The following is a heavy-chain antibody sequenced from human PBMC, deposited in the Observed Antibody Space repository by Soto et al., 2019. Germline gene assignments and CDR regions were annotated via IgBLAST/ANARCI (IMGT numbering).Heavy chain of an antibody. CDR3: ARGYDEGYDCDI. Sequence: QVQLKESGPGLVKPSGTLSLTCTVSGGPIRGYQWGWIRQPPGRGLEWIGNIYYTGSTYYNPSLRVRLSKSLVTSKNQFALQLSSVIAADAAVYCCARGYDEGYDCDIGGLWTMVTISS. V-gene: IGHV4-59*08. CDR2: IYYTGST. CDR1: GGPIRGYQ. J-gene: IGHJ3*02. D-gene: IGHD2-2*01.